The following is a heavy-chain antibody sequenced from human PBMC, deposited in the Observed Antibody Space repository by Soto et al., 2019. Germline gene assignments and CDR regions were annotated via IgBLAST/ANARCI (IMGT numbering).Heavy chain of an antibody. Sequence: ASVKVSCKASGYTFTSYGISWVRQAPGQGLEWMGWISAYNGNTNCAQKLQGRVTMTTDTSTRTAYMELRSLRSDDTAVYYCAVAPGIAVAGPRARFDPWGQGTLVTVSS. D-gene: IGHD6-19*01. CDR1: GYTFTSYG. CDR3: AVAPGIAVAGPRARFDP. J-gene: IGHJ5*02. V-gene: IGHV1-18*01. CDR2: ISAYNGNT.